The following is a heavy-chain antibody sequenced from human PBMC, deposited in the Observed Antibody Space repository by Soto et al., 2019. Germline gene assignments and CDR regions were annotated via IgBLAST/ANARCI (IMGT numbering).Heavy chain of an antibody. Sequence: QGQLLQSGAEVKKTGASVKVSCKASGYTFSRYGISWVRQAPGQGLEWMGWISGYNGDTNYAQNLQGRVTMTLDTSTSTTYMEVRSLTSDDTAVYFCAKNGHPPYYYYGMDVWGQGTTVTVSS. V-gene: IGHV1-18*01. CDR3: AKNGHPPYYYYGMDV. D-gene: IGHD2-8*01. J-gene: IGHJ6*02. CDR1: GYTFSRYG. CDR2: ISGYNGDT.